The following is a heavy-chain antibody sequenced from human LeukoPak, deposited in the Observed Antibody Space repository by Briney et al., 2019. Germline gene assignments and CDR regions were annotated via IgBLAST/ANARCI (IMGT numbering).Heavy chain of an antibody. CDR2: IKSKTDGGTT. V-gene: IGHV3-15*07. J-gene: IGHJ3*02. CDR3: TTESDSGSHSDAFDI. CDR1: GFTFSNAW. Sequence: GGSLRLSCAASGFTFSNAWMNWVRQAPGKGLEWVGRIKSKTDGGTTDYAAPVKGRFTISRDDSKNTLYLQMNSLKTEDTAVYYCTTESDSGSHSDAFDIWGQGTMVTVSS. D-gene: IGHD1-26*01.